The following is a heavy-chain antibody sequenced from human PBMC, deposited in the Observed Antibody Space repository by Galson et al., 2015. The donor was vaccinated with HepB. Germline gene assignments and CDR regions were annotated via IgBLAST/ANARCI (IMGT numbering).Heavy chain of an antibody. CDR3: AGGGVQQ. CDR2: IQHSGST. J-gene: IGHJ1*01. D-gene: IGHD3-16*01. V-gene: IGHV4-31*03. CDR1: GDSISSGDYY. Sequence: TLSLTCTVSGDSISSGDYYWSWIRQHPGKGLEWIGYIQHSGSTDYNPSLKSRVSISIDTSKNLFSLKLTSVTAADTAVYYCAGGGVQQWGQGTLVTVSS.